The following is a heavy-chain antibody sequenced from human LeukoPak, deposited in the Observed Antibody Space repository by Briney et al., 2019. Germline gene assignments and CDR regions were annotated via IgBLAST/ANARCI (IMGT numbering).Heavy chain of an antibody. CDR2: IKEDGSED. CDR3: ARDADGYED. V-gene: IGHV3-7*01. CDR1: GFTFSRAW. J-gene: IGHJ4*02. Sequence: GGSLRLSCAATGFTFSRAWMSWVRQAPGKGLEWVANIKEDGSEDYYADSVKGRFAISKDNAKNSLYLQMNNLRAEDTAMYYCARDADGYEDWGQGTLVIVSS. D-gene: IGHD5-24*01.